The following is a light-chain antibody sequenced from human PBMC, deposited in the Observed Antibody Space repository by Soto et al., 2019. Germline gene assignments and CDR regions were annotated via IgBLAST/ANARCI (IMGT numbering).Light chain of an antibody. V-gene: IGLV2-14*01. J-gene: IGLJ1*01. CDR1: NSDVGGYNY. CDR2: DVS. Sequence: QSALTQPASVSGSPGQSITISFTGTNSDVGGYNYVSWYQQHPGKAPKLMIYDVSNRPSGVSNRFSGSKSGNTASLTISGLQAEDEADYYCSSYTSSSTLVFGTGTKLTVL. CDR3: SSYTSSSTLV.